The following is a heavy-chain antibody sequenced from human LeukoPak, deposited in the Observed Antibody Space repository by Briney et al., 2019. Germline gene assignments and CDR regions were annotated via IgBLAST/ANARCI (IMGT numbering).Heavy chain of an antibody. J-gene: IGHJ4*02. D-gene: IGHD3-10*01. V-gene: IGHV4-61*02. CDR2: IYTSGST. CDR1: GGSISSGSYY. Sequence: SETLSLTCTVSGGSISSGSYYWSWIRQPAGKGLEWIGRIYTSGSTNYNPSLKSRVTISVDTSKTQFSLKLSSVTAADTAVYYCARDARGSATKIDYWGQGTLVTVSS. CDR3: ARDARGSATKIDY.